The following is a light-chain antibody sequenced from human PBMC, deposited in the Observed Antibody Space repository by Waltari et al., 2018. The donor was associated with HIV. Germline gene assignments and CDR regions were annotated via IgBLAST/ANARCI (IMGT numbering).Light chain of an antibody. Sequence: SYELTQPPSAAVSPGQTATITCSGDTLGNKYASWYQQRPGQSPVLVIYQDNKRHSGIPVRFASSNSENTATLTSSGTQAMDEAYYYCQAWDSSTVFGGGTKLTVL. CDR2: QDN. V-gene: IGLV3-1*01. J-gene: IGLJ2*01. CDR3: QAWDSSTV. CDR1: TLGNKY.